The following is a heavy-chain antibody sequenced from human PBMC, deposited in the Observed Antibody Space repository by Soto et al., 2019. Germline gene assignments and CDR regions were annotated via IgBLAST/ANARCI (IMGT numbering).Heavy chain of an antibody. D-gene: IGHD3-22*01. CDR1: GFTFSSYG. CDR2: LNTSGSNI. CDR3: ARDQDYYDLYYHGMDV. V-gene: IGHV3-21*01. Sequence: GVSLRLSCAASGFTFSSYGMHWVRQAPGKGLEWVSSLNTSGSNIYYADSVKGRFTISRDNAENSLYLQMNSLRAEDTGLYYCARDQDYYDLYYHGMDVWGQGTTVTVSS. J-gene: IGHJ6*02.